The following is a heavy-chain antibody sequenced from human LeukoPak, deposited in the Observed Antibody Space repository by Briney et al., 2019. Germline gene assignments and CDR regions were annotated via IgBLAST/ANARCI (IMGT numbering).Heavy chain of an antibody. CDR2: ISSSGNTI. V-gene: IGHV3-48*03. J-gene: IGHJ4*02. CDR1: GFTFSSYE. D-gene: IGHD3-10*01. Sequence: GGSLRLSCAASGFTFSSYEMNWVRQAPGKGLEWLSYISSSGNTIYYADSVKGRFTISRDNAKDSLFLQMNSLSVEDTAVYYCASGFGINWGQGTLVTVSS. CDR3: ASGFGIN.